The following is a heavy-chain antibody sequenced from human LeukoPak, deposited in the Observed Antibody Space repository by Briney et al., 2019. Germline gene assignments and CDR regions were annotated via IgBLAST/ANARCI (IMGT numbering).Heavy chain of an antibody. CDR2: IATTGDT. Sequence: HPGGSLRLSCAASRFTFSSYDMHWVRQPTGKGLEWVSGIATTGDTYYSGSVRGRFTISRDNAKNSLYLQMNSLRAGGTAVYYCARVSISPDSYAFDIWGQGTMVTVSS. CDR3: ARVSISPDSYAFDI. CDR1: RFTFSSYD. J-gene: IGHJ3*02. V-gene: IGHV3-13*04. D-gene: IGHD3-9*01.